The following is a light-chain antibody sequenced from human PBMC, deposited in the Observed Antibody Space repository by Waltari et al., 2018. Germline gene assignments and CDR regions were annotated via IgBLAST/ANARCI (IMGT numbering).Light chain of an antibody. V-gene: IGKV3-11*01. CDR2: DAS. J-gene: IGKJ1*01. CDR1: QSVSSY. Sequence: EIVLTQSPATLSLSPGERATLSCRASQSVSSYLAWYQQQPGQAPRLLIYDASNRATGIAGRFSGSGSGTDFTLTISSLEPEDFAVYYCQQRSNWPRTFGQGTKVEIK. CDR3: QQRSNWPRT.